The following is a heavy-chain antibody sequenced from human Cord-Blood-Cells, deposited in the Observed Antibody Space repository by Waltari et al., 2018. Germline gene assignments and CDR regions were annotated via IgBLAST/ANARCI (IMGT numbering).Heavy chain of an antibody. Sequence: QLQLQESGPGLVKPSATLSLTCTVSGGSISSSSYYWGWIRQPPGKGLEWIGSIYYSGSTYYNPSLKSRVTISVDTSKNQFSLKLSSVTAADTAVYYCARQGRRDAFDIWGQGTMVTVSS. CDR3: ARQGRRDAFDI. J-gene: IGHJ3*02. V-gene: IGHV4-39*01. CDR1: GGSISSSSYY. CDR2: IYYSGST.